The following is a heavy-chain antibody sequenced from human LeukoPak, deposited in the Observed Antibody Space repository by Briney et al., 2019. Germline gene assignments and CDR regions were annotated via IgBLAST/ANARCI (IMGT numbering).Heavy chain of an antibody. J-gene: IGHJ4*02. Sequence: GGSLRLSCAASGFIFSHYGMHWVRQAPGKGLEWVAVIWSDGSNRFYAGSVKGRFTISRDNAKNSLYLQMNSLRAEDTAVYYCARDRDIDWGQGTLVTVSS. CDR2: IWSDGSNR. CDR1: GFIFSHYG. CDR3: ARDRDID. D-gene: IGHD5-24*01. V-gene: IGHV3-33*01.